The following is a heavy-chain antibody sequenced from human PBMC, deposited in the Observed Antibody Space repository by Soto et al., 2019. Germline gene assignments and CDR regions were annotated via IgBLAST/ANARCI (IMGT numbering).Heavy chain of an antibody. V-gene: IGHV3-48*02. J-gene: IGHJ4*02. Sequence: EVQLVESGGGFVQPGGSLRLSCVVSGFTFNNQSMNWIRQAPGKGLEWVSYISSVGNNIKYAGSMKGRFTISRDNARNTLYLQMNSLRDEDTAMYYCVRSGSDFWGQGTLVTVSS. CDR1: GFTFNNQS. CDR2: ISSVGNNI. CDR3: VRSGSDF.